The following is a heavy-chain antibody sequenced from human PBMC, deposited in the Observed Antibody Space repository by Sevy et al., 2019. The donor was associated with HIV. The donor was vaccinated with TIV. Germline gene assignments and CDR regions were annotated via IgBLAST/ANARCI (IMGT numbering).Heavy chain of an antibody. Sequence: GGSLRLSCTASGFTFSTYAMYWVRQAPGKGLEWVAVISDDGNNKDYADSVKGRFTVSRDNSKNTLYLQMYSLRAEDTAVYYGAGHYYDTTGYYYPLDYWGQGTLVTVSS. V-gene: IGHV3-30*04. D-gene: IGHD3-22*01. J-gene: IGHJ4*02. CDR3: AGHYYDTTGYYYPLDY. CDR1: GFTFSTYA. CDR2: ISDDGNNK.